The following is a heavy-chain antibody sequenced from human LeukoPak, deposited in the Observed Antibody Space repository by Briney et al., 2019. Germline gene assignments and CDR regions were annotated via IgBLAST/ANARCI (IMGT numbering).Heavy chain of an antibody. CDR3: TTGPGIAVAGTGGY. D-gene: IGHD6-19*01. CDR2: IKSKTDGGTT. Sequence: GGSLRLSCAASGFTFSSYWMSWVRQAPGKGLEWVGRIKSKTDGGTTDYAAPVKGRFTISRDDSKNTLYLQMNSLITEDTAVYYCTTGPGIAVAGTGGYWGQGTLVTVSS. V-gene: IGHV3-15*01. J-gene: IGHJ4*02. CDR1: GFTFSSYW.